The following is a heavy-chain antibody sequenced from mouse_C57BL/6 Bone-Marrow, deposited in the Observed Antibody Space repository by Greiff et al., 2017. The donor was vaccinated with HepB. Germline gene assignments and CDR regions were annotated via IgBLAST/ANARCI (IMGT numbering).Heavy chain of an antibody. D-gene: IGHD1-1*01. CDR1: GYTFTSYG. V-gene: IGHV1-81*01. CDR2: IYPRSGNT. J-gene: IGHJ2*01. Sequence: VQLQQSGAELARPGASVKLSCKASGYTFTSYGISWVKQRTGQGLEWIGEIYPRSGNTYYNEKFKGKATLTADKSSSTAYMELRSLTSEDSAVYFCARDRGSSYDYDYWGQGTTLTVSS. CDR3: ARDRGSSYDYDY.